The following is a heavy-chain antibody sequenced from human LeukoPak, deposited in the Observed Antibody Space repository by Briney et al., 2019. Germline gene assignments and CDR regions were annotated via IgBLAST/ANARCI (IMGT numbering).Heavy chain of an antibody. CDR2: IYYSGST. CDR3: ARASERGYQLS. J-gene: IGHJ4*02. Sequence: PSETLSLTCTVSGGSISSGGYYWSWIRQHPGKGLEWIGYIYYSGSTYYNPSLKSRVTISVNTSKNQFSLKLSSVTAADTAVYYCARASERGYQLSWGQGTLITVSS. CDR1: GGSISSGGYY. V-gene: IGHV4-31*03. D-gene: IGHD2-2*01.